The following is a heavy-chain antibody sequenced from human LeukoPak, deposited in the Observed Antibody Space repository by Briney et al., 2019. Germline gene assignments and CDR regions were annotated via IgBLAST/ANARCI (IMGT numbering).Heavy chain of an antibody. CDR2: IRYDGSNK. CDR3: AKDDGGWDFGVVIEA. V-gene: IGHV3-30*02. J-gene: IGHJ5*02. CDR1: GFTFSSYG. D-gene: IGHD3-3*01. Sequence: PGGSLRLSCAASGFTFSSYGMHWVRQAPGKGLEWVAFIRYDGSNKYYADSVKGRFTISRDNSKNTLYLQMNSLRAEDTAVYYCAKDDGGWDFGVVIEAWGQGTLVTVSS.